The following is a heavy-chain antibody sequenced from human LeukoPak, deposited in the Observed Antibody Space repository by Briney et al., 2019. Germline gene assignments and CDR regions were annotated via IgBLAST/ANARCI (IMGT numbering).Heavy chain of an antibody. D-gene: IGHD6-19*01. Sequence: GGSLRLSCAASGFTFSSYAMHWVRQAPGKGLEWVAVISYDGGNKYYADSVKGRFTISRDDSKTTLYLQMNSLKIEDTAVYYCTTGSGYSTDWYDYWGQGTLVTVSS. J-gene: IGHJ4*02. CDR1: GFTFSSYA. V-gene: IGHV3-30-3*01. CDR2: ISYDGGNK. CDR3: TTGSGYSTDWYDY.